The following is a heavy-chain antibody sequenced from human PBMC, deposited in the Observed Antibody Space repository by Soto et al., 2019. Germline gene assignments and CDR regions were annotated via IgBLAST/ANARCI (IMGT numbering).Heavy chain of an antibody. Sequence: PGGSLRLSCAASGFTFSSYAMHWVRQAPGKGLEGVAVIPYDGSNKYYADSVKGRFTISRDNSKNTLYLQMNSLRAEDTAVYYCARDLDYDSSGYYPDAFDIWGQGTMVTVSS. CDR3: ARDLDYDSSGYYPDAFDI. D-gene: IGHD3-22*01. V-gene: IGHV3-30-3*01. CDR2: IPYDGSNK. CDR1: GFTFSSYA. J-gene: IGHJ3*02.